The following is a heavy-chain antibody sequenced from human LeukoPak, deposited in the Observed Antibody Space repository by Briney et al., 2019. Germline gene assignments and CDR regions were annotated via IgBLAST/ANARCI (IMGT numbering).Heavy chain of an antibody. CDR1: GYTFTSYD. CDR3: ARGRGYPYYYYYMDV. J-gene: IGHJ6*03. D-gene: IGHD1-1*01. V-gene: IGHV1-8*03. Sequence: ASVKVSCKASGYTFTSYDINWVRQATGQGLEWMGWMNPNSGNTGYAQKFQGRVTITRNTSISTAYMELSSLRSEDTAVYYCARGRGYPYYYYYMDVWGKGTTVTVSS. CDR2: MNPNSGNT.